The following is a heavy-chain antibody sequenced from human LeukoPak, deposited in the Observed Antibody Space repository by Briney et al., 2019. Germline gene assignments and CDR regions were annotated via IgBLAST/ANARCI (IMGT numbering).Heavy chain of an antibody. CDR3: ARGGYHDTSGYLIDY. CDR2: MNPNSGNT. CDR1: GYTFRSYD. Sequence: GASVKVSCKASGYTFRSYDINWVRQATGQGLEWMGWMNPNSGNTGYAQKFQGRVTMTRNTSITTVYMELSGLRSEDTAIYYCARGGYHDTSGYLIDYWGQGTLVTVSS. V-gene: IGHV1-8*02. J-gene: IGHJ4*02. D-gene: IGHD3-22*01.